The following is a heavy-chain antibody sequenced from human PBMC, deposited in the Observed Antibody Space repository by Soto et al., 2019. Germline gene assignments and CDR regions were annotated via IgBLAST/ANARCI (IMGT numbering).Heavy chain of an antibody. CDR3: ARAHRRSYGSGSYYKYYYYGMDV. J-gene: IGHJ6*02. CDR1: GGSFSGYY. Sequence: SETLSLTCAVYGGSFSGYYWSWIRQPPGKGLEWIGEINHSGSTNYNPSLKSRVTISVDTSKNQFSLKLSSVTAADTAVYYCARAHRRSYGSGSYYKYYYYGMDVWGQGTTVTVSS. CDR2: INHSGST. D-gene: IGHD3-10*01. V-gene: IGHV4-34*01.